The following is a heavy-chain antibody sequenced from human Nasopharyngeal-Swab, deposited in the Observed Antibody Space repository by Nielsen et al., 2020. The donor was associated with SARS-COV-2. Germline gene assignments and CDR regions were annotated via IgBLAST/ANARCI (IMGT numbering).Heavy chain of an antibody. J-gene: IGHJ4*02. CDR2: FDPEDGET. CDR3: ASGGYYGSGVSYYFDY. V-gene: IGHV1-24*01. CDR1: GYTLTELS. D-gene: IGHD3-10*01. Sequence: ASVKVSCKVSGYTLTELSMHWVRQAPGKGLEWVGGFDPEDGETIYAQKFQGRVTITADESTSTAYMELSSLRSEDTAVYYCASGGYYGSGVSYYFDYWGQGTLVTVSS.